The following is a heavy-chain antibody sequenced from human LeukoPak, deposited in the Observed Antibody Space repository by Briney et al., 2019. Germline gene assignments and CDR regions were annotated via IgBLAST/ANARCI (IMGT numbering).Heavy chain of an antibody. V-gene: IGHV3-21*01. CDR2: ISSSSSYI. D-gene: IGHD6-13*01. CDR1: GFTFSSHS. J-gene: IGHJ4*02. CDR3: AREEVGSSWYFDGY. Sequence: GGSLRLSCAASGFTFSSHSMNWVRQAPGKGLEWVSSISSSSSYIYYADSVKGRFTISRDNAKNSLYLQMNSLRAEDTAVYYCAREEVGSSWYFDGYWGQGTLVTVSS.